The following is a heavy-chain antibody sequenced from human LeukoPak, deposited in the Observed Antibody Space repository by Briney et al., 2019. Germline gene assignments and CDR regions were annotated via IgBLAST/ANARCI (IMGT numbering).Heavy chain of an antibody. CDR3: ARGTNWNDFDY. V-gene: IGHV4-59*01. CDR1: GGSISSYY. CDR2: IFYSGST. Sequence: SETLSLTCTVSGGSISSYYWSWIRQPPGKGLEWIGYIFYSGSTNYNPSLKNRVTISVDTSENQFSLKLSSVTAADTAVYYCARGTNWNDFDYWGQGTLVTVSS. D-gene: IGHD1-1*01. J-gene: IGHJ4*02.